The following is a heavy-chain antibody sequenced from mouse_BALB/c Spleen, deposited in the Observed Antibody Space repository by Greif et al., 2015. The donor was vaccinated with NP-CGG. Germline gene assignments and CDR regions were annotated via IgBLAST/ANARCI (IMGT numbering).Heavy chain of an antibody. CDR2: IRNKANGYTT. CDR3: AREYGNYFDY. V-gene: IGHV7-3*02. D-gene: IGHD2-10*02. CDR1: GFTFTDYY. J-gene: IGHJ2*01. Sequence: EVMLVESGGGLVQPGGSLRLSCATSGFTFTDYYMSWVRQPPGKALEWLGLIRNKANGYTTVYSASVKGRFTISRDNSQSILYLQMNTLRAEDSATYYCAREYGNYFDYWGQGTTLTVSS.